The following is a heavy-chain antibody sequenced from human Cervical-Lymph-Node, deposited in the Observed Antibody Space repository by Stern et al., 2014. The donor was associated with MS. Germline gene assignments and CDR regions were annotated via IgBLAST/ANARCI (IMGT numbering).Heavy chain of an antibody. CDR3: AREYSSSWYRVNWFDP. CDR2: IRAYNGNT. J-gene: IGHJ5*02. CDR1: GYTFTSYG. D-gene: IGHD6-13*01. Sequence: QMQLVQSGAEVKKPGASVKVSCKASGYTFTSYGISWVLQAPGQGLEWMGWIRAYNGNTNYAQKLQGRVTMTTDTSTSTAYMELRSLRSDDTAVYYCAREYSSSWYRVNWFDPWGQGTLVTVSS. V-gene: IGHV1-18*04.